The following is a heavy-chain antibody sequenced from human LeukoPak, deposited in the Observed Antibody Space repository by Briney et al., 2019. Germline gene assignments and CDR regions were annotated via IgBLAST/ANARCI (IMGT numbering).Heavy chain of an antibody. D-gene: IGHD3-10*01. V-gene: IGHV4-61*01. CDR3: ARDRGFRSSRGNWFDP. Sequence: SETLSLTCTVSGGSVSSGSYYWSWIRQPPGKGLEWIGYIYYSGSTNYNPSLKSRVTISVDTSKNQFSLKLSSVTAADTAVYYCARDRGFRSSRGNWFDPWGQGTLVTVSS. CDR2: IYYSGST. CDR1: GGSVSSGSYY. J-gene: IGHJ5*02.